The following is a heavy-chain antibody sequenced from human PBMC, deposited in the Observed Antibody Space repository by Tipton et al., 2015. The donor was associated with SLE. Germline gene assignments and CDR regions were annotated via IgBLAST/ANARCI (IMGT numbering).Heavy chain of an antibody. CDR2: IYYSGST. J-gene: IGHJ4*02. CDR3: ARFIAAAGILY. V-gene: IGHV4-59*01. D-gene: IGHD6-13*01. Sequence: TLSLTCAVYGGSISSYYWSWIRQPPGKGLEWIGYIYYSGSTNYNPSLKSRVTISVDTSKNQFSLKLSSVTAADTAVYYCARFIAAAGILYWGRGTLVTVSS. CDR1: GGSISSYY.